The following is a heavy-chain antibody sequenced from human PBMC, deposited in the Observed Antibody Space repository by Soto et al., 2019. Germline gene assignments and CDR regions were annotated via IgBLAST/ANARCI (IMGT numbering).Heavy chain of an antibody. D-gene: IGHD3-10*01. CDR3: ARHVLIVVLWFGESGLKYNWFDP. CDR1: GFTFSSYD. CDR2: IGTAGDT. Sequence: GGSLRLSCAASGFTFSSYDMHWVRQATGKGLEWVSAIGTAGDTYYPGSVKGRFTISRENAKNSLYLQMNSLRAADTAVYYCARHVLIVVLWFGESGLKYNWFDPWGQGTLVTVSS. J-gene: IGHJ5*02. V-gene: IGHV3-13*01.